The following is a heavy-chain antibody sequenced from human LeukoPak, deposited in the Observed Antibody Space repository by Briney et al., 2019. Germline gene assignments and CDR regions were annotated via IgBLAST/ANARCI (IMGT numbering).Heavy chain of an antibody. CDR1: GFTFSNYW. Sequence: GGSLRLSCAASGFTFSNYWMHWVRQAPGKGLVWVSRSNSDGSSTTYADSVKGRFTISRDNTKNTLYLQMNSLRAEDTAVYYCARVGVYATQGFDPWGQGTLVTVSS. J-gene: IGHJ5*02. CDR2: SNSDGSST. V-gene: IGHV3-74*01. D-gene: IGHD2-8*01. CDR3: ARVGVYATQGFDP.